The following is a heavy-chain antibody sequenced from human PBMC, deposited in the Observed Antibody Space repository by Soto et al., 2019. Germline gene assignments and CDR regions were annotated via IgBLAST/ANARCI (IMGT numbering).Heavy chain of an antibody. V-gene: IGHV3-53*01. CDR1: GFTVSSKY. Sequence: EVQLVESGGGLIQPGESLRLSCTASGFTVSSKYMSWVRQAPGKGLEWVSVIYSGGITYYADSVKGRFTISSDNSKHMLYLQMHSLKAEDTAVYYCASHESGGSYWYFALWGRGTLVTVSS. D-gene: IGHD2-15*01. J-gene: IGHJ2*01. CDR2: IYSGGIT. CDR3: ASHESGGSYWYFAL.